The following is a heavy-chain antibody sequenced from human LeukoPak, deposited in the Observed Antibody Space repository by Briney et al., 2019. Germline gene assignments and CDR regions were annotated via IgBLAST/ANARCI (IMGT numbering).Heavy chain of an antibody. Sequence: SVKVSCKASGGTFSSYTISWVRQAPGQGLEWMGRIIPILGIANYAQKFQGRVTITADKSTSTAYMELSSLRSEDTAVYYCARHDSIQLPVDYWGQGTLVTVSS. CDR3: ARHDSIQLPVDY. CDR1: GGTFSSYT. D-gene: IGHD5-18*01. CDR2: IIPILGIA. J-gene: IGHJ4*02. V-gene: IGHV1-69*02.